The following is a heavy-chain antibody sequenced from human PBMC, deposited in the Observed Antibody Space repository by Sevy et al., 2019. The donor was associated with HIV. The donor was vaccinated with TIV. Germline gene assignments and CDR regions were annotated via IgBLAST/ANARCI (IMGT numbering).Heavy chain of an antibody. Sequence: SETLSLTCTVSGGSVTTGYWSWIRQPPGKGPEWIGYVYDIGGTAYSPSLKSRVTISLDTTKNQFSLQLNSITAADPAVYYCARVRDYGSGSFSPWFGPWGQGTLVTVSS. CDR1: GGSVTTGY. CDR2: VYDIGGT. CDR3: ARVRDYGSGSFSPWFGP. J-gene: IGHJ5*02. V-gene: IGHV4-59*02. D-gene: IGHD3-10*01.